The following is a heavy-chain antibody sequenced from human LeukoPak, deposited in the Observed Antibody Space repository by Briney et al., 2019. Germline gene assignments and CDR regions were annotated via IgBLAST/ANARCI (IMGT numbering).Heavy chain of an antibody. CDR1: GYTFTSYD. D-gene: IGHD2-2*02. V-gene: IGHV1-8*01. CDR2: MNPNSGNT. Sequence: ASVKVSCKASGYTFTSYDINWVRQATGQGLEWMGWMNPNSGNTGYAQKFQGRVTMTRNTSISTAYMELSSLRSEDTAVYYCARGIPATAIGGDWFDPWGQGTLVTVSS. CDR3: ARGIPATAIGGDWFDP. J-gene: IGHJ5*02.